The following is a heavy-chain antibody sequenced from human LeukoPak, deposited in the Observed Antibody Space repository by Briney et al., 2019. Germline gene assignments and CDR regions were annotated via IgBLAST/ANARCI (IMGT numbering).Heavy chain of an antibody. V-gene: IGHV3-15*01. J-gene: IGHJ4*02. Sequence: GGSLRLSCAASGFTFSDYYMSWVRQAPGKGLEWVGRIKSKTDGGTTDYAAPVKGRFTISRDDSKNTLYLQMNSLKTEDTAVYYCTTDFRRFPSYWGQGTLVTVSS. D-gene: IGHD2/OR15-2a*01. CDR2: IKSKTDGGTT. CDR3: TTDFRRFPSY. CDR1: GFTFSDYY.